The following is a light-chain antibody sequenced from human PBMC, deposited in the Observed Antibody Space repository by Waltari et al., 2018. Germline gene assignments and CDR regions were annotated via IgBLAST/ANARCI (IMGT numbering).Light chain of an antibody. CDR2: AAS. CDR3: QQSYSTPWT. Sequence: DIQMTQSPSSLSASVGDRVTITCRASQSISSSLTWYQQKQVKAPKLLIYAASSLQSGVPSRFSGSGSGTEFTLTISSPQPEDFATYYCQQSYSTPWTFGQWTQVEIK. CDR1: QSISSS. J-gene: IGKJ1*01. V-gene: IGKV1-39*01.